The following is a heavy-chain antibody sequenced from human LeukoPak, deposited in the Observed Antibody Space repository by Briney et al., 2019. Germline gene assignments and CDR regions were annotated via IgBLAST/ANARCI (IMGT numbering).Heavy chain of an antibody. CDR3: ARGLSGYASSLGY. V-gene: IGHV3-30*04. D-gene: IGHD6-6*01. CDR1: GFTFSTYA. J-gene: IGHJ4*02. Sequence: GGSLRLSCAASGFTFSTYAMYWVRQAPGKGLEWVAVISFDGSNTYYADSVKGRFTISRDNSKNTLYLQMNSLRAEDTAVYYCARGLSGYASSLGYWGQGTLVTVSA. CDR2: ISFDGSNT.